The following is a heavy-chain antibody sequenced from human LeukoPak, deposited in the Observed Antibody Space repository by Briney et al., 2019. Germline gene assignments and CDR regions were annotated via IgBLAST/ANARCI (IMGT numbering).Heavy chain of an antibody. CDR1: GFTFSNYD. CDR3: AKVTPYSSSWPNAFDI. J-gene: IGHJ3*02. Sequence: GGSLRLSCVASGFTFSNYDMHWVRQVTGKGLEWVSGIDINGDTYYADSVKGRFTISRDNSKNTLYLQMNSLRAEDTAVYYCAKVTPYSSSWPNAFDIWGQGTMVTVSS. CDR2: IDINGDT. D-gene: IGHD6-13*01. V-gene: IGHV3-13*01.